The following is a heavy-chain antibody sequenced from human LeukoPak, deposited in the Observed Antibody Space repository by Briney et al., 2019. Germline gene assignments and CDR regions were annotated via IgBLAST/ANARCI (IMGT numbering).Heavy chain of an antibody. J-gene: IGHJ4*02. Sequence: GGSLRLSCAASGFIYNDFSDFYMTWVRQTPGKGLEWVSDISPAGSSIYYADSVKGRFTISRDNAKNSVFLQMNNLRVEDTAVFHCARGCRFSRSCPYDYWGQGILVTVSS. V-gene: IGHV3-11*01. CDR1: GFIYNDFSDFY. CDR3: ARGCRFSRSCPYDY. CDR2: ISPAGSSI. D-gene: IGHD6-6*01.